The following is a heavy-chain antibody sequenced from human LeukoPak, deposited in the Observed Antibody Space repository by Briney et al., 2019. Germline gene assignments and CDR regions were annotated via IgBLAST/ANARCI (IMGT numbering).Heavy chain of an antibody. CDR3: AGCPTYYYMDV. D-gene: IGHD2-8*01. CDR2: ISYSGNT. V-gene: IGHV4-39*01. CDR1: GGSISSSSHY. J-gene: IGHJ6*03. Sequence: SETLSLTCTVSGGSISSSSHYWGWVRQPPAKGLEWIGSISYSGNTYYNPSLESRVIISVDTSNNQFSLNLSAVTAADTAMYYCAGCPTYYYMDVWDKGTTVTVSS.